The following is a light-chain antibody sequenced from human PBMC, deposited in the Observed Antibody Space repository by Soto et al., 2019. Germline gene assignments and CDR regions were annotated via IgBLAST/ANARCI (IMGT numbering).Light chain of an antibody. CDR3: QHYGSSPANS. V-gene: IGKV1-12*01. CDR1: QDIAGY. J-gene: IGKJ2*01. CDR2: GAS. Sequence: DIRVTQSPSSVSASVGDRVTITCRTSQDIAGYLAWYQHKPGRTPELLIHGASRLQSGVPARFSGSGSGTDFTLTISRLEAEDFAVYYCQHYGSSPANSFGQGTKLEIK.